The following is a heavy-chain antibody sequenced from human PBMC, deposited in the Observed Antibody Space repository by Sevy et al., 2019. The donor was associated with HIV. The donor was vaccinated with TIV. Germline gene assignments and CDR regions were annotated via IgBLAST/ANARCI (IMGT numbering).Heavy chain of an antibody. J-gene: IGHJ5*02. V-gene: IGHV3-11*01. Sequence: GGSLRLSCAASGFTFSDYYMSWIRQAPGKGLEWVSYISSSGSTIYYADSVKGRFTISRDNAKNSLYLQMNSLRAGDTAVYYCARYLKGSRHYDSSGYYYRSGRNWFDPWGQGTLVTVSS. CDR2: ISSSGSTI. D-gene: IGHD3-22*01. CDR3: ARYLKGSRHYDSSGYYYRSGRNWFDP. CDR1: GFTFSDYY.